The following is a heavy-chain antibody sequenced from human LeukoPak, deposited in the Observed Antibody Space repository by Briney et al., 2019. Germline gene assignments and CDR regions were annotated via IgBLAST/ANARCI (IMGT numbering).Heavy chain of an antibody. V-gene: IGHV3-30*02. CDR3: AKDRSDTAMVRDFDY. D-gene: IGHD5-18*01. Sequence: PGGSLRLSCAASGFTFSSYGMHWVRQAPGKGLEWVAFIRYDGSNKYYADSVKGRFTTSRDNSKNTLYLQMNSLRAEDTAVYYCAKDRSDTAMVRDFDYWGQGTLVTVSS. CDR2: IRYDGSNK. CDR1: GFTFSSYG. J-gene: IGHJ4*02.